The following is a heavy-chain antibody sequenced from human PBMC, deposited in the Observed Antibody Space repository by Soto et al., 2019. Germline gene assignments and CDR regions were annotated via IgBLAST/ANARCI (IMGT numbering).Heavy chain of an antibody. CDR1: GFIFSSYA. J-gene: IGHJ6*02. Sequence: QVQLVESGGGVVQPGRSLRLSCAASGFIFSSYAMYWVRQAPGKGLEWVAVISYDGNNKYYADSVKGRFTISRDNSRNTLYLEMYSLRAEDSAVYYCAGEGCDGGSCYTLVGLRYGMDVWGQGTTVTVSS. V-gene: IGHV3-30-3*01. CDR3: AGEGCDGGSCYTLVGLRYGMDV. CDR2: ISYDGNNK. D-gene: IGHD2-15*01.